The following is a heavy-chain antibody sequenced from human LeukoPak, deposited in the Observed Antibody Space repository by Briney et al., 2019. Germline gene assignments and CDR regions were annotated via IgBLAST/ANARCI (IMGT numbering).Heavy chain of an antibody. CDR1: GGSISSGSYY. V-gene: IGHV4-39*01. J-gene: IGHJ6*03. CDR2: IYYSGNT. D-gene: IGHD5-18*01. Sequence: PSETLSLTCTVSGGSISSGSYYWSWIRQPAGKGLEWIGSIYYSGNTYYNASLKSQVSISIDTSKNQFSLRLTSVTAADTAVYYCARVRGYSYGRIEWVYYYYYMDVWGKGTTVTVSS. CDR3: ARVRGYSYGRIEWVYYYYYMDV.